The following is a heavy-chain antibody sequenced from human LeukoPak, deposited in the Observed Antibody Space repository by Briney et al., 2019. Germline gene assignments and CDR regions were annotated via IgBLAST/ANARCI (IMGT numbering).Heavy chain of an antibody. J-gene: IGHJ4*02. D-gene: IGHD3-16*01. V-gene: IGHV3-23*01. Sequence: PGGSLRLSCAASGFPFSNYAMSWVRQAPGKGLEWVSVISGGCGSTYYVDSVQGRFTISRDNSKNTLFLQMDSLRAEDTAVYYCARVGGLAAIDYWGQGTLVAVSS. CDR1: GFPFSNYA. CDR3: ARVGGLAAIDY. CDR2: ISGGCGST.